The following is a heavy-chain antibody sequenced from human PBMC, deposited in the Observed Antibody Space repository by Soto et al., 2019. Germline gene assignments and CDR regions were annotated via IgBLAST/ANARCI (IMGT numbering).Heavy chain of an antibody. V-gene: IGHV3-15*07. CDR3: TPQPEYYYDSSGYFF. D-gene: IGHD3-22*01. CDR1: GFTFSNAW. CDR2: IKSKTDGGTT. J-gene: IGHJ4*02. Sequence: EVQLVESGGGLVKPGGSLRLSCAASGFTFSNAWMNWVRQAPGKGLEWVGRIKSKTDGGTTDYAAPVKGRFTISRDESKNTLYLQMNSLKTEDTAVYYCTPQPEYYYDSSGYFFWGQGTLVTVSS.